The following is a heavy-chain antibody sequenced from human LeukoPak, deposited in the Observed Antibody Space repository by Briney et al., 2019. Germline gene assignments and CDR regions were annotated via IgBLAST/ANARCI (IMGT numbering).Heavy chain of an antibody. D-gene: IGHD1-26*01. V-gene: IGHV4-4*07. CDR2: IYTSGST. Sequence: PSETLSLTCTVSGHSLTNYYWSWIRQPAEKGLEWIGRIYTSGSTHYNPSLQSRVTMSVDTSKNQFSLKLSSVTAADTAVYYCARVGSDGSYFDSWGQGTLVTVSS. CDR1: GHSLTNYY. J-gene: IGHJ4*02. CDR3: ARVGSDGSYFDS.